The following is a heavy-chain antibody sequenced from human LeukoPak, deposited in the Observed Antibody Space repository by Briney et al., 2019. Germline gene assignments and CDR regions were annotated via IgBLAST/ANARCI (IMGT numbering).Heavy chain of an antibody. D-gene: IGHD3-3*01. Sequence: PSETLSLTCTVSGGSISSYYWNWIRQPPGKGLEWIGYIYYSGSTNYNPSLKSRVTISVDTSKNQFSLKLSSVTAADTAVYYCARGRREWLTSCRFDPWGQGTLVTISS. CDR2: IYYSGST. CDR3: ARGRREWLTSCRFDP. J-gene: IGHJ5*02. CDR1: GGSISSYY. V-gene: IGHV4-59*12.